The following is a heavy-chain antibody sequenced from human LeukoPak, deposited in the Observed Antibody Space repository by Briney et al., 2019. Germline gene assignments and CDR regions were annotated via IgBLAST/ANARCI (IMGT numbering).Heavy chain of an antibody. Sequence: GRSLRLSCAASGXTFSSYEMNWVRQAPGKGLEWVSYISTSGNTRYYADSVKGRFTISRDNAKNSLYLQMNSLRVEDTAVYYCARELSGTTSYYFDYWGQGTLVTVSS. J-gene: IGHJ4*02. CDR2: ISTSGNTR. D-gene: IGHD1-7*01. V-gene: IGHV3-48*03. CDR1: GXTFSSYE. CDR3: ARELSGTTSYYFDY.